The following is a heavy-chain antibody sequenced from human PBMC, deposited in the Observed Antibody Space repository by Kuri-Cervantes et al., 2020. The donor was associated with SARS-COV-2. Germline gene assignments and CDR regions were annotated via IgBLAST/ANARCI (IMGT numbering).Heavy chain of an antibody. CDR2: IIPIFGTA. D-gene: IGHD2-2*01. CDR3: ARGLVDRYCSSTSCPYYYYYYMDV. CDR1: GGTFSSYA. J-gene: IGHJ6*03. V-gene: IGHV1-69*05. Sequence: SVKVSCKASGGTFSSYAISWVRQAPGQGLGWMGGIIPIFGTANYAQKFQGRVTITTDESTSTAYMELSSPRSEDTAVYYCARGLVDRYCSSTSCPYYYYYYMDVWGKGTTVTVSS.